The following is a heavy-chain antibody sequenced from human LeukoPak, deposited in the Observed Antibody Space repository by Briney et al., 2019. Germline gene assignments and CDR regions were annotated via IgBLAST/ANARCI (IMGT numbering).Heavy chain of an antibody. V-gene: IGHV1-69*04. J-gene: IGHJ4*02. D-gene: IGHD2/OR15-2a*01. Sequence: SVKVSCKASGGTFSSYAISWVRQAPGQGLEWMGRIIPILGIANYAQKLQGRVTITADKSTSTAYMELSSLRSEDTAVYYCARTPVVTLTFDYWGQGTLVTVSS. CDR3: ARTPVVTLTFDY. CDR1: GGTFSSYA. CDR2: IIPILGIA.